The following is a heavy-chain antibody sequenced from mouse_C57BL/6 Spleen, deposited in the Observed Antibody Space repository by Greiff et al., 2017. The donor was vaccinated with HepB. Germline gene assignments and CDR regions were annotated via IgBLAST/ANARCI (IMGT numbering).Heavy chain of an antibody. V-gene: IGHV5-4*01. J-gene: IGHJ2*01. D-gene: IGHD1-1*01. Sequence: EVKLVESGGGLVKPGGSLKLSCAASGFTFSSYAMSWVRQTPEKRLEWVATISDGGSYTYYPDNVKGRFTISRDNAKNNLYLQMSHLKSEDTAMYYCARDYYGRTLDYWGQGTTLTVSS. CDR3: ARDYYGRTLDY. CDR1: GFTFSSYA. CDR2: ISDGGSYT.